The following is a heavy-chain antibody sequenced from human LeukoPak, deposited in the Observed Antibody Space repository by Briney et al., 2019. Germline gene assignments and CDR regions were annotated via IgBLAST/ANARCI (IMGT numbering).Heavy chain of an antibody. CDR1: GYTFTSYG. V-gene: IGHV1-18*04. CDR3: ARAYGSGSYVSFDSPSPYYYYGMDV. D-gene: IGHD3-10*01. J-gene: IGHJ6*02. Sequence: ASVTVSCKASGYTFTSYGISWVRQAPGQGLEWMGWISAYNGNTNYAQKLQGRVTMTTDTSTSTAYMELRSLRSDDTAVYYCARAYGSGSYVSFDSPSPYYYYGMDVWGQGTTVTVSS. CDR2: ISAYNGNT.